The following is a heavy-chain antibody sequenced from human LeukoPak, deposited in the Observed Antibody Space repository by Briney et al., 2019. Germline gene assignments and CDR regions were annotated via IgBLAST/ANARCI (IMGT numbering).Heavy chain of an antibody. CDR1: GFTLSNYG. CDR3: AREGPAFDY. V-gene: IGHV3-48*01. J-gene: IGHJ4*02. Sequence: GGSLRLSCAASGFTLSNYGMNWVRQAPGKGLEWISYISSSRSTITYADSVRGRFTISKDNAKNSLHLQMDSLRAEDTAVYYCAREGPAFDYWGQGILVTVSS. CDR2: ISSSRSTI.